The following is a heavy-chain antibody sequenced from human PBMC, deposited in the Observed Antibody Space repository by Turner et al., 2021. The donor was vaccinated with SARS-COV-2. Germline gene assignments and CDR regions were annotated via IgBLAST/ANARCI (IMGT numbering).Heavy chain of an antibody. CDR2: ISSITT. V-gene: IGHV3-48*01. D-gene: IGHD3-3*01. J-gene: IGHJ6*02. Sequence: EVQLVESGGDLVQPGGSLRLSCAASGFTFSLCTMNWVRQAPGKGLEWISYISSITTYYADSVKGRFTISRDNAKNSMYLKMNSLRAEDTAVYYCARDLMEVGGMDVWGQGTTVTVSS. CDR3: ARDLMEVGGMDV. CDR1: GFTFSLCT.